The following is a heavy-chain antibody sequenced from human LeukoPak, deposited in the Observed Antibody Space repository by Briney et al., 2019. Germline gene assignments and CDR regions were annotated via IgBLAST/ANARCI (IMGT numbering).Heavy chain of an antibody. CDR3: ARGQVRGVPSDY. CDR1: RCTFTCYC. J-gene: IGHJ4*02. V-gene: IGHV1-18*01. CDR2: ISAYNGNT. Sequence: GASVKVSCKASRCTFTCYCISWVRQAPGQGLEWMGWISAYNGNTNYAQKLQGRVTMTTDTSTGTAYVELRSLRSDDTAVYYCARGQVRGVPSDYWGQGTLVTVSS. D-gene: IGHD3-10*01.